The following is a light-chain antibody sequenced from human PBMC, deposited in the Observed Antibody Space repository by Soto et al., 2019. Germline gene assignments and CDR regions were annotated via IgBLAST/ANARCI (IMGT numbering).Light chain of an antibody. CDR1: QSVSSSY. CDR3: QQYGSSPVT. J-gene: IGKJ1*01. CDR2: GAS. V-gene: IGKV3-20*01. Sequence: EIVLTQSTGTLSLSPGERATLSCRASQSVSSSYLAWYQQKPGQAPRLLIYGASSRATGIPDRFSDSGSGTDFTLTISRLEPEDFAVYYCQQYGSSPVTFGQGTKVEIK.